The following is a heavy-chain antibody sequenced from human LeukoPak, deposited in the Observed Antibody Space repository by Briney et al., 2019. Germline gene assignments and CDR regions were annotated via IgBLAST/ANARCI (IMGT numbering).Heavy chain of an antibody. J-gene: IGHJ4*02. CDR1: GFTFSSYA. V-gene: IGHV3-23*01. D-gene: IGHD1-26*01. Sequence: GGSLRLSCAASGFTFSSYAMSWVRQAPGKGLEWVSAISGSGGSTYYADSVKGRFTISRDNSRNTLYLQMNSLRAEDTAVYYCARYSGRYPYYFDYWGQGTLVTVSS. CDR2: ISGSGGST. CDR3: ARYSGRYPYYFDY.